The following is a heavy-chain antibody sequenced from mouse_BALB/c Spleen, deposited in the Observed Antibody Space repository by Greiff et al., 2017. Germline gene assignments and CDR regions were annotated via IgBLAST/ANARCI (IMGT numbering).Heavy chain of an antibody. V-gene: IGHV3-2*02. CDR1: GYSITSDYA. J-gene: IGHJ1*01. D-gene: IGHD1-1*01. Sequence: EVKLMESGPGLVKPSQSLSLTCTVTGYSITSDYAWNWIRQFPGNKLEWMGYISYSGSTSYNPSLKSRISITRDTSKNQFFLQLNSVTTEDTATYYCARSSPHYYGSSYWYFDVWGAGTTVTVSS. CDR2: ISYSGST. CDR3: ARSSPHYYGSSYWYFDV.